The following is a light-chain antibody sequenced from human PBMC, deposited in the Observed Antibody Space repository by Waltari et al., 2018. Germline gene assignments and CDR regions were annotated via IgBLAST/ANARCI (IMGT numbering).Light chain of an antibody. Sequence: DIQMTQSPSSLSASVGDRVTITCRASQGISNSLAWYQQKPGKAPKLLLYAASRLESGVPSRFRGSGSGTDYTLTISSLQPEDFATYYCQQYYSTRPWTFGQGTKVEIK. V-gene: IGKV1-NL1*01. CDR1: QGISNS. CDR2: AAS. CDR3: QQYYSTRPWT. J-gene: IGKJ1*01.